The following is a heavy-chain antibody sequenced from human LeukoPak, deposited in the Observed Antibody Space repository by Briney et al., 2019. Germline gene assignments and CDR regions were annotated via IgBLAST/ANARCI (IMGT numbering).Heavy chain of an antibody. CDR1: GGSISSSSYY. J-gene: IGHJ4*02. D-gene: IGHD3-3*01. CDR2: IYYSGST. Sequence: TSETLSLTCTVPGGSISSSSYYWGWIRQPPGKGLEWIGSIYYSGSTYYNPSLKSRVTISVDTSKNQFSLKLSSVTAADTAVYYCARRYDFWSGYPPPLDYWGQGTLVTVSS. CDR3: ARRYDFWSGYPPPLDY. V-gene: IGHV4-39*07.